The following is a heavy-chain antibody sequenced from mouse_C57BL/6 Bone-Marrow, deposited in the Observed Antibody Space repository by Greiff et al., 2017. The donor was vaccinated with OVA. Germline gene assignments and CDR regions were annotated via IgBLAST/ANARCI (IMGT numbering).Heavy chain of an antibody. Sequence: VQLKESGAELVRPGSSVKMSCKTSGYTFTSYGINWVKQRPGQGLDWIGSIYIGNGYTEYNEKFKGKATLTSDTDYIKAYMQLSSLTSEDSAIYFCARGGYYYGSSYYWGQGTTLTVSS. D-gene: IGHD1-1*01. CDR1: GYTFTSYG. J-gene: IGHJ2*01. CDR3: ARGGYYYGSSYY. CDR2: IYIGNGYT. V-gene: IGHV1-58*01.